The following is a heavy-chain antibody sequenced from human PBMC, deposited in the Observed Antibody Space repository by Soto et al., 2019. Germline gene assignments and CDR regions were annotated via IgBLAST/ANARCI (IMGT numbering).Heavy chain of an antibody. CDR2: IRSKAYGGTT. CDR1: GFTFGDYA. J-gene: IGHJ5*02. V-gene: IGHV3-49*03. Sequence: GGSLRLSCTASGFTFGDYAMSWFRQAPGKGLEWVGFIRSKAYGGTTEYAASVKGRFTISRDDSKSIAYLQMNSLKTEDTAVYYCTRGTDSSSWYTEGFDPWGQGTLVTASS. D-gene: IGHD6-13*01. CDR3: TRGTDSSSWYTEGFDP.